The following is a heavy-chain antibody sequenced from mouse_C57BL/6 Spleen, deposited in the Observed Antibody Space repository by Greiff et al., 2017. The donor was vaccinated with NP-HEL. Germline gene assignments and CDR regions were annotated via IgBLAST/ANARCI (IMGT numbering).Heavy chain of an antibody. Sequence: VQLQQSGPELVKPGASVKIPCKASGYTFTDYNMDWVKQSHGKSLEWIGDINPNNGGTIYNQKFKGKATLTVDKSSSTAYMELRSLTSEDTAVYYCARRAGDYYGSSYDYFDYWGQGTTLTVSS. CDR3: ARRAGDYYGSSYDYFDY. D-gene: IGHD1-1*01. V-gene: IGHV1-18*01. CDR1: GYTFTDYN. CDR2: INPNNGGT. J-gene: IGHJ2*01.